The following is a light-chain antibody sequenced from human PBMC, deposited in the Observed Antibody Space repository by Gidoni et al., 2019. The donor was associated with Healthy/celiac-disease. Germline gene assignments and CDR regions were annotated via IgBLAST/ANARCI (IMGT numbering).Light chain of an antibody. CDR2: GAS. V-gene: IGKV3-20*01. CDR1: QSGSSSY. CDR3: QQYGSSPRT. Sequence: EIVLTQSPGTLSLSPGERATLSCSASQSGSSSYLAWYQQKPGQAPRLLIYGASSRATGIPDRFSGSGSGTDFTLTISRLDPEDFAVYYCQQYGSSPRTFGQGTKVEIK. J-gene: IGKJ1*01.